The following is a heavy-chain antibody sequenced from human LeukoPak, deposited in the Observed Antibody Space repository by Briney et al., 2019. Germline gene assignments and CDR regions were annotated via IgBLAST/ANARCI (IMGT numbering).Heavy chain of an antibody. J-gene: IGHJ6*03. CDR3: ARTTAVLNYYYYYMDA. CDR2: IIPIFGTA. D-gene: IGHD2-2*01. CDR1: GGTFSSYA. Sequence: ASVKVSCKASGGTFSSYAISWVRQAPGQGLEWMGGIIPIFGTANYAQKFQGRVTITTDESTSTAYMELSSLRSEDTAVYYCARTTAVLNYYYYYMDAWGKGTTVTVSS. V-gene: IGHV1-69*05.